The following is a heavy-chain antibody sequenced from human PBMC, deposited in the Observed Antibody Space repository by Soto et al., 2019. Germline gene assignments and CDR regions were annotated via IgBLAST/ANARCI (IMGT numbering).Heavy chain of an antibody. CDR3: AKTIVVAGNLRFDP. J-gene: IGHJ5*02. D-gene: IGHD6-19*01. CDR1: AGTMRGGYW. V-gene: IGHV4-4*03. Sequence: PEALRVGYAGSAGTMRGGYWWGWGRQPPGKRLGWIGEIFQSGSTNYPPSLEGRVTIAVDKTKNQFSLKLSSVTAADTARYYCAKTIVVAGNLRFDPWGQGALVTVS. CDR2: IFQSGST.